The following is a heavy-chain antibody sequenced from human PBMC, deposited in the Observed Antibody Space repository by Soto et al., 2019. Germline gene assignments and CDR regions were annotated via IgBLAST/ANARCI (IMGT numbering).Heavy chain of an antibody. D-gene: IGHD3-3*01. CDR3: ARASLRGLFWSGYYKARGYYYGMDF. CDR1: GYTFTCYG. CDR2: ISAYNGNT. V-gene: IGHV1-18*04. J-gene: IGHJ6*02. Sequence: AAVKVSCKASGYTFTCYGISWVRQAPGQGLEWMGWISAYNGNTNYAQKLQGRVTMTTDTSTSTAYMELRSLRSDDTAVYYCARASLRGLFWSGYYKARGYYYGMDFWGQGTTVTVSS.